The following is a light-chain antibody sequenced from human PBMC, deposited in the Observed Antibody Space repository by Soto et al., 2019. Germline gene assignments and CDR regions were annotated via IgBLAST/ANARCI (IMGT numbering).Light chain of an antibody. V-gene: IGLV1-44*01. CDR3: ATWDDSLNARGV. CDR2: NNN. J-gene: IGLJ3*02. Sequence: QSVLTQPPSASGTPGQRVTISCSGSRSNIGNNAVTWYQQFPGTAPKLLIYNNNQRPSGVPARFSGSKSGTSASLAISGLQSEDEADDYCATWDDSLNARGVFGGGTKVTVL. CDR1: RSNIGNNA.